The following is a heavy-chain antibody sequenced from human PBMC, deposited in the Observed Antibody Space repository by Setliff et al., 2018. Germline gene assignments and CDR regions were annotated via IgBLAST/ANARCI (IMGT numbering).Heavy chain of an antibody. CDR3: LLPCTSGWHNWADP. D-gene: IGHD6-19*01. Sequence: ASVKVSCKASGDSFNNYAISWVRQAPGQGLEWMGGIIPMFGTPAYAQKFQDRVTITTDESTSTAYMELDSLRAEDTAMYYCLLPCTSGWHNWADPWGQGTLVTVSS. CDR2: IIPMFGTP. CDR1: GDSFNNYA. V-gene: IGHV1-69*05. J-gene: IGHJ5*02.